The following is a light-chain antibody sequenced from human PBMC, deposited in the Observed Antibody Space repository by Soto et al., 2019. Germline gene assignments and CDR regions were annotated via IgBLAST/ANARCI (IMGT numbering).Light chain of an antibody. CDR3: QQYNGSPIT. J-gene: IGKJ1*01. V-gene: IGKV3-20*01. CDR2: GAS. Sequence: EIILTESPGTLSLSPGERATLSCGASQSVSSSYLAWHQQKPGQAPRLLISGASSRATGIPDRFSGSGSGTDFTLTISRLEPEDFALYYCQQYNGSPITFGQGTKVDIK. CDR1: QSVSSSY.